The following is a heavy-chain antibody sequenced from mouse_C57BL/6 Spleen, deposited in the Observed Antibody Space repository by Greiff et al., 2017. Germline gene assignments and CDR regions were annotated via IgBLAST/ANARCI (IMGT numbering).Heavy chain of an antibody. V-gene: IGHV1-5*01. CDR3: TRGEGKFYYYGSSPYYFDY. CDR2: IYPGNSDT. D-gene: IGHD1-1*01. CDR1: GYTFTSYW. J-gene: IGHJ2*01. Sequence: EVQLQQSGTVLARPGASVKMSCKTSGYTFTSYWMHWVKQRPGQGLAWIGAIYPGNSDTSYNQKFKGKAKLTAVTSASTAYMELSSLTNEDSAVYYCTRGEGKFYYYGSSPYYFDYWGQGTTLTVSS.